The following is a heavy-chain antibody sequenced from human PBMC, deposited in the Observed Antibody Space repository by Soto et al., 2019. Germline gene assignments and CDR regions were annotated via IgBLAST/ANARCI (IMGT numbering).Heavy chain of an antibody. CDR2: ISYSGST. J-gene: IGHJ4*02. V-gene: IGHV4-31*03. Sequence: PSETLSLTCTVSGGSISSGGYYWSWIRQHPGTGLEWIGYISYSGSTYYNPPLKSRVTISMDTSKSQFSLKLNSVTAADTAVYFCVRGADPYKCAIWGPGTLVTLSS. CDR1: GGSISSGGYY. CDR3: VRGADPYKCAI. D-gene: IGHD1-20*01.